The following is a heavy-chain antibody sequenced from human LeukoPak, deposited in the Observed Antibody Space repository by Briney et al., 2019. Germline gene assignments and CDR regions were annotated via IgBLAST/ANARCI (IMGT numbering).Heavy chain of an antibody. D-gene: IGHD3-22*01. Sequence: SETLSLTCTVSGGSISSSSYYWGWIRQPPGKGLEWIVSIYYTRSTYYNPSLKSRVTISVDTSKNQFSLKLTSVTAADTAVYYCARGVTMIVVVIHDWYFDLWGRGTLVTVSS. CDR2: IYYTRST. CDR3: ARGVTMIVVVIHDWYFDL. V-gene: IGHV4-39*01. J-gene: IGHJ2*01. CDR1: GGSISSSSYY.